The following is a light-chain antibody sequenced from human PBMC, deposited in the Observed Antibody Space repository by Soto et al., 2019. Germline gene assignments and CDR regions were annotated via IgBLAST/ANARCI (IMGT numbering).Light chain of an antibody. CDR2: GAS. Sequence: DIQMTQSPSTLSASVGDRVTITCRASESMSNCLAWYQQKPGKAPKLLISGASSLQSGVPSRFSGSASGTEFTLTISSLQPDDIATYYCQQCHPYLTFGQGTKVDI. CDR3: QQCHPYLT. J-gene: IGKJ1*01. CDR1: ESMSNC. V-gene: IGKV1-5*01.